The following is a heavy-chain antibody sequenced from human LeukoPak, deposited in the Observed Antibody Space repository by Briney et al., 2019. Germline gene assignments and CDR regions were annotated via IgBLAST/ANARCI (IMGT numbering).Heavy chain of an antibody. J-gene: IGHJ3*02. V-gene: IGHV3-48*01. CDR1: GFTFRSYS. D-gene: IGHD6-6*01. CDR3: ARVASYAFDI. CDR2: ISSGSGTI. Sequence: GGSLRLSCAASGFTFRSYSMNWVRQAPGKGLEWVSYISSGSGTIYYADSVKGRFTISRDNAKNSLYLQINSLRAEDSAVYYCARVASYAFDIWGQGTMVTVSS.